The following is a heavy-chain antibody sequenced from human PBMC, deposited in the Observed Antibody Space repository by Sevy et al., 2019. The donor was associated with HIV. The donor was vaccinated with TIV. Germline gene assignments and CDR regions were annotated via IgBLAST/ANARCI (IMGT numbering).Heavy chain of an antibody. CDR1: GFTFSDHY. CDR3: TRALIVVAGFFRYYHGMDV. V-gene: IGHV3-72*01. D-gene: IGHD6-19*01. J-gene: IGHJ6*02. CDR2: SRNKANSYTT. Sequence: GGSLRLSCAASGFTFSDHYMDWVRQAPGKGLEWIGRSRNKANSYTTEYAASVKGRFTISRDESNNSLYLQMNSLKSEDTAIYYCTRALIVVAGFFRYYHGMDVWGQGTTVTVSS.